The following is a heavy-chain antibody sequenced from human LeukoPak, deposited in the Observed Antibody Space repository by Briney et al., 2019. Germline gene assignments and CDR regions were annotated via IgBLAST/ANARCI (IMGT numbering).Heavy chain of an antibody. V-gene: IGHV1-18*01. CDR3: ARDMVVVVPAAPNWFDP. CDR2: ISAYNGNT. J-gene: IGHJ5*02. D-gene: IGHD2-2*01. Sequence: ASVKVSCKASGYTFTSYGISWARQAPGQGLEWMGWISAYNGNTNYAQKLQGRVTMTTDTSTSTAYMELRSLRSDDTAVYYCARDMVVVVPAAPNWFDPWGQGTLVTVSS. CDR1: GYTFTSYG.